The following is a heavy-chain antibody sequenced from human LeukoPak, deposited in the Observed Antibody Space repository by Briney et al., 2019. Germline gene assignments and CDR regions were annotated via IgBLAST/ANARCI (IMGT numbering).Heavy chain of an antibody. V-gene: IGHV1-69*13. CDR1: GGTFSSYA. CDR2: IIPIFGTA. D-gene: IGHD4-17*01. Sequence: ASVEVSCKASGGTFSSYAISWVRQAPGQGLEWMGGIIPIFGTANYAQKFQGRVTITADESTSTAYMELSSLRSEDTAVYYCARALMGDYLPLNWFDPWGQGTLVTVSS. CDR3: ARALMGDYLPLNWFDP. J-gene: IGHJ5*02.